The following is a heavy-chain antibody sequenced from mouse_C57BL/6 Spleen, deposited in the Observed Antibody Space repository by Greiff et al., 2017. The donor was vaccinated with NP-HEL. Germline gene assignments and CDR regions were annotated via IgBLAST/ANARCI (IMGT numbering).Heavy chain of an antibody. J-gene: IGHJ4*01. CDR3: ARQGDGLYAMDY. CDR1: GFTFSDYG. V-gene: IGHV5-17*01. CDR2: ISSGSSTI. Sequence: EVHLVESGGGLVKPGGSLKLSCAASGFTFSDYGMHWVRQAPEKGLEWVAYISSGSSTIYYADTVKGRFTISRDNAKNTLFLQMTSLRSEDTAMYYCARQGDGLYAMDYWGQGTSVTVSS. D-gene: IGHD2-3*01.